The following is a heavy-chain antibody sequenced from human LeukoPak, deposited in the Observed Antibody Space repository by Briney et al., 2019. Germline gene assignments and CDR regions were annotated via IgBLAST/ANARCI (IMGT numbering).Heavy chain of an antibody. CDR2: IRNKANSYTT. Sequence: GGSLRLSCAVSGFTFSDYYMDWVRQAPGKGLEWVGRIRNKANSYTTEYAASVKGRFTISRDDSKNSLYLQMNSLKAEDTAVYYCARGVLWSGYFYFDYWGQGTPVTVSS. CDR1: GFTFSDYY. D-gene: IGHD3-3*01. CDR3: ARGVLWSGYFYFDY. J-gene: IGHJ4*02. V-gene: IGHV3-72*01.